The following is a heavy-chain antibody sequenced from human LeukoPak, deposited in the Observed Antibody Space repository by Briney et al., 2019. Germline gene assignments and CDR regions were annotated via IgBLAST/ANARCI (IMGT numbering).Heavy chain of an antibody. V-gene: IGHV1-2*02. J-gene: IGHJ5*02. D-gene: IGHD3-10*01. CDR2: INPNSGGT. CDR1: GYTFTGYY. Sequence: ASVKVSCKASGYTFTGYYMHWVRQAPGQGLEWMGWINPNSGGTNYAQKFQGRVTMTRDTSISTAYMELSRLRSDDTAVYYCARLAKNYGSGSGWFDPWGQGTLVTVSS. CDR3: ARLAKNYGSGSGWFDP.